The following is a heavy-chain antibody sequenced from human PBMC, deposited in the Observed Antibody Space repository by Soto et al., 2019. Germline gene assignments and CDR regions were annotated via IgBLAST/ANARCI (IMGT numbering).Heavy chain of an antibody. V-gene: IGHV1-18*01. CDR2: ISAYNGNT. CDR1: GFTFTNYA. J-gene: IGHJ6*02. Sequence: ASVKVSCKASGFTFTNYAITWVRQAPGQGLEWMGWISAYNGNTQYAQNLQGRVTMTTDTSTSTAYMELRSLRSDDTAVYYCASYREQLALYGMDVWGQGTTVTVSS. CDR3: ASYREQLALYGMDV. D-gene: IGHD6-13*01.